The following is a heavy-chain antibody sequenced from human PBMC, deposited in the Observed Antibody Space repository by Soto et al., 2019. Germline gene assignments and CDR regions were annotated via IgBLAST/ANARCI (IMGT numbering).Heavy chain of an antibody. CDR2: INHSGST. J-gene: IGHJ4*02. CDR3: ARGRPSCSGGSCVVGYLDY. D-gene: IGHD2-15*01. Sequence: QVQLKQWGAGLLKPSETLSLTCAVYDGSFSGYYWSWIRQPPGKGLEWIGEINHSGSTNYNPSLKSRVTISVDTSKNQFSLNLSSVTAADTAVYYCARGRPSCSGGSCVVGYLDYWAQGTLVTVSS. CDR1: DGSFSGYY. V-gene: IGHV4-34*01.